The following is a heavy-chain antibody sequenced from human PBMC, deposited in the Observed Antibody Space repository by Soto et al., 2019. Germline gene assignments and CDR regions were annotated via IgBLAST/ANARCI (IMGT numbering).Heavy chain of an antibody. D-gene: IGHD3-3*01. J-gene: IGHJ5*02. V-gene: IGHV4-38-2*02. CDR3: ARDGSGYYWFDA. CDR2: IYHSGTT. Sequence: SETLSLTCAVSGDSISSGYFWGWIRQPPGKGLEWIGSIYHSGTTYYNPSLKSRVTISVDTSKNQISLKVTSVTAADTAVYYCARDGSGYYWFDAWGQGTLVTVSS. CDR1: GDSISSGYF.